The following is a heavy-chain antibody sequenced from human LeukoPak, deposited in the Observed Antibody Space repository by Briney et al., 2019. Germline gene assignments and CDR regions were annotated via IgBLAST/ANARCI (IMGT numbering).Heavy chain of an antibody. J-gene: IGHJ4*02. Sequence: PETLSLTCAVYGGSFSGYYWSWIRQPPGKGLEWIGEINHSGSTNYNPSLKSRVTISVDTSKNQFSLKLSSVTAADTAVYYCASPFSSSWYLNYWGQGTLVTVSS. CDR2: INHSGST. CDR1: GGSFSGYY. V-gene: IGHV4-34*01. CDR3: ASPFSSSWYLNY. D-gene: IGHD6-13*01.